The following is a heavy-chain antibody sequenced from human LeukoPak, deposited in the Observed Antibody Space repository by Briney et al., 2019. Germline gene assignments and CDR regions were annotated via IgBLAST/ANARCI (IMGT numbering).Heavy chain of an antibody. CDR1: GFTFSSYA. Sequence: GGSLRLFCAASGFTFSSYAMSWVRQAPGKGLEWVSAISGSGGSTYYADSVKGRFTISRDNSKNTLYLQMNSLRAEDTAVYYCAKGELWFGESYYFDYWGQGTLVTVSS. CDR3: AKGELWFGESYYFDY. J-gene: IGHJ4*02. CDR2: ISGSGGST. D-gene: IGHD3-10*01. V-gene: IGHV3-23*01.